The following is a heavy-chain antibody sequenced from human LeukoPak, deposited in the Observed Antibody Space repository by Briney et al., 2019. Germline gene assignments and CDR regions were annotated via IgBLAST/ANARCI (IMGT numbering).Heavy chain of an antibody. CDR2: INHSGST. J-gene: IGHJ6*03. Sequence: SETLSLACAVYGGSFSGYYWSWIRQPPGKGLEWIGEINHSGSTNYNPSLKSRFTISVDTSTNQFSLRLSSVTAADTAVYYCARGFYRPLRIVDFWSGYQRPNYYYYYMDVWGKGTTVTVSS. CDR1: GGSFSGYY. V-gene: IGHV4-34*01. CDR3: ARGFYRPLRIVDFWSGYQRPNYYYYYMDV. D-gene: IGHD3-3*01.